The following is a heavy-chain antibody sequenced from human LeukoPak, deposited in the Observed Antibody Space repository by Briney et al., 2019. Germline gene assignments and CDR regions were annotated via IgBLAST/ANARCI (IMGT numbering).Heavy chain of an antibody. J-gene: IGHJ5*02. CDR2: IYYSGST. Sequence: SETLSLTCTVSGGSISSSSYYWGWIRQPPGKGLEWIGSIYYSGSTYYNPSLKSQVTISVDTSKNQFSLKLSSVTAADTAVYYCARDLRGIVVVKNWFDPWGQGTLVTVSS. V-gene: IGHV4-39*07. D-gene: IGHD3-22*01. CDR1: GGSISSSSYY. CDR3: ARDLRGIVVVKNWFDP.